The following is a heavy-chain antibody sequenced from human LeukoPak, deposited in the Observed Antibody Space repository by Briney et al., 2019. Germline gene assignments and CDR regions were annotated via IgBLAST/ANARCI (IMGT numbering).Heavy chain of an antibody. V-gene: IGHV4-34*01. CDR2: IYNSGST. J-gene: IGHJ4*02. CDR1: GGSFSGSN. CDR3: VRAYDY. Sequence: SETLSLTCAVYGGSFSGSNWSWILRPPGKGLEWIGEIYNSGSTIYNPSLKSRVTISVDTSKNLLSLNLNSVTAADTAVYYCVRAYDYWGQGTLVTVSS.